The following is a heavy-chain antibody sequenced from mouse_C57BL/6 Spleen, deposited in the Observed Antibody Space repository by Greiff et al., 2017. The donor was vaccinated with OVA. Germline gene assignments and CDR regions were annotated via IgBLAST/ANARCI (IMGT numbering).Heavy chain of an antibody. CDR2: SRNKANDYTT. Sequence: EVMLVESGGGLVQSGRSLRLSCATSGFTFSDFYMEWVRQAPGKGLEWIAASRNKANDYTTEYSASVKGRFIVSRDTSQSILYLQMNALRAEDTAIYYCARDAGYDGYYAMDYWGQGTSVTVSS. V-gene: IGHV7-1*01. J-gene: IGHJ4*01. D-gene: IGHD2-3*01. CDR1: GFTFSDFY. CDR3: ARDAGYDGYYAMDY.